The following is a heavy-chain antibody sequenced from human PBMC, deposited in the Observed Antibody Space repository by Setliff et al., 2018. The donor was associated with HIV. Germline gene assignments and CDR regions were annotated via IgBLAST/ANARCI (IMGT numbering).Heavy chain of an antibody. D-gene: IGHD4-17*01. CDR2: ISSKRTSI. CDR3: ARGPTTVTNYYYYYRDV. CDR1: GFTFGDFC. Sequence: GGSLRLSCETSGFTFGDFCMNWVRQAPGKGLEWISYISSKRTSIYYADSVKGRFTISRDNDRNSLYLQMNGLRAEDTAVYYCARGPTTVTNYYYYYRDVWGKGTTVTVSS. J-gene: IGHJ6*03. V-gene: IGHV3-48*01.